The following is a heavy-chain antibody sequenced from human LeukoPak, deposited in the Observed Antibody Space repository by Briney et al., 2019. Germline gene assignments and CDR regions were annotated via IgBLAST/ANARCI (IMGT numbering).Heavy chain of an antibody. CDR2: IFHSGNS. V-gene: IGHV4-38-2*01. CDR3: ARVTYVDDMLYQYFDY. D-gene: IGHD4-17*01. Sequence: PSETLSLTCAVSSYSISSGSYWGWLRQSPGKGLGWVGSIFHSGNSYYNPSFKSRLTMSVDTSKNQFSLKLTSVTAADTALYYCARVTYVDDMLYQYFDYWGQGILVTVSS. CDR1: SYSISSGSY. J-gene: IGHJ4*02.